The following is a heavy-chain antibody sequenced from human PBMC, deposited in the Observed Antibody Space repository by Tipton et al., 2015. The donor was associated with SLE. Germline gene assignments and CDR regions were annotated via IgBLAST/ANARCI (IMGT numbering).Heavy chain of an antibody. D-gene: IGHD5-24*01. CDR2: TYFGGST. Sequence: GLVKPSETLSLTCTVSGDSISSSTYYWSWIRQAPGKGLGWIGYTYFGGSTNYNPSLKSRVIISADTSKNQFSLKLSSVTAADTAVYYCATTLQLVDVFDIWGQGTLVTVSS. CDR1: GDSISSSTYY. CDR3: ATTLQLVDVFDI. V-gene: IGHV4-61*01. J-gene: IGHJ3*02.